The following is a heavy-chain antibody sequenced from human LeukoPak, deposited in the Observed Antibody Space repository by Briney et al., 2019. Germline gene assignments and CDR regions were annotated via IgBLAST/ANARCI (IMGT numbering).Heavy chain of an antibody. CDR2: LSYDGSKK. Sequence: PGRSLRLSCAASGFTFSSYGMHRVRQAPGKGLEWVVVLSYDGSKKSNADSAQGPFTIPRDNSKHTLYLQMNSLRDEDTAVYYCAKQHRRSGYEVNWFDPWGQGTLVTVSS. CDR1: GFTFSSYG. CDR3: AKQHRRSGYEVNWFDP. D-gene: IGHD5-12*01. V-gene: IGHV3-30*18. J-gene: IGHJ5*02.